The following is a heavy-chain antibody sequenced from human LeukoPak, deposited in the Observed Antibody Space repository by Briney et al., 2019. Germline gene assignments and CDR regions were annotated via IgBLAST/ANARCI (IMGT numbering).Heavy chain of an antibody. CDR1: GGSISSYY. D-gene: IGHD3-10*01. CDR3: ARHTRKRSGSALGY. V-gene: IGHV4-59*08. J-gene: IGHJ4*02. CDR2: IYYSGST. Sequence: PSETLSLTCTVSGGSISSYYWSWIRQPPGKGLEWIGYIYYSGSTNYNPSLKSRVTISVDTSKNQFSLKLGSVTAADTAVYYCARHTRKRSGSALGYWGQGTLVTVSS.